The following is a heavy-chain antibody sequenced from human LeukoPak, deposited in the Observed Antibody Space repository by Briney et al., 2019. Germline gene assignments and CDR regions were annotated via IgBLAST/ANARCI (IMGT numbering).Heavy chain of an antibody. Sequence: RWESLKISCKAPRYTFTNYWIGRVRQMPGKGVEWMGIMYPVDSDTRYSPSFQGQVTKPAHKSISTAYLQWSSLQASDTAMYYCTRLINSGYFSDWGQGTLVTVSS. CDR2: MYPVDSDT. CDR3: TRLINSGYFSD. V-gene: IGHV5-51*01. D-gene: IGHD3-22*01. J-gene: IGHJ4*02. CDR1: RYTFTNYW.